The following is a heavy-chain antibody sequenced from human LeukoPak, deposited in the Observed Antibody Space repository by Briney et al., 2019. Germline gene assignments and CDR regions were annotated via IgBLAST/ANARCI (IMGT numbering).Heavy chain of an antibody. CDR2: LFGSGSNT. CDR3: AREAYYYGSGSYYDF. CDR1: GFTFSNYG. V-gene: IGHV3-23*01. Sequence: GGCLRLSCAASGFTFSNYGMSWDRQARGKGLEWVSGLFGSGSNTYYADSVKGRFTISRDDSKNTLYLQMNSLRAEDTAVYYCAREAYYYGSGSYYDFWGQGTLVTVSS. D-gene: IGHD3-10*01. J-gene: IGHJ5*01.